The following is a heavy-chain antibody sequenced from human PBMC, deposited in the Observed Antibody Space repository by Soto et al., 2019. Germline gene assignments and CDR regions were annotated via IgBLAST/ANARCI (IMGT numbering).Heavy chain of an antibody. Sequence: ETLSLTCTVSGGSISSSSYYWGWIRQPPGKGLEWIGSIYYSGSTYYNPSLKSRVTISVDTSKNQFSLKLSSVTAADTAVYYCARHDRQLGGMDVWGQGTTVTVSS. CDR3: ARHDRQLGGMDV. D-gene: IGHD6-6*01. J-gene: IGHJ6*02. CDR1: GGSISSSSYY. CDR2: IYYSGST. V-gene: IGHV4-39*01.